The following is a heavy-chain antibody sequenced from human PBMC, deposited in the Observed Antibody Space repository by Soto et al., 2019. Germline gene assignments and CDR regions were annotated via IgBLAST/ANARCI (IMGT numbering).Heavy chain of an antibody. J-gene: IGHJ6*02. CDR2: INPSGGST. D-gene: IGHD6-6*01. CDR3: ARDGYSSSSSKTNSYYGRDV. Sequence: ASVKVSCKASGYTFTSYYMHWVRQAPGQGLEWMGIINPSGGSTSYAQKFQGRVTMTRDTSKSTVYMALSSLTSEDTAVYYCARDGYSSSSSKTNSYYGRDVWGHGTTVTVS. V-gene: IGHV1-46*01. CDR1: GYTFTSYY.